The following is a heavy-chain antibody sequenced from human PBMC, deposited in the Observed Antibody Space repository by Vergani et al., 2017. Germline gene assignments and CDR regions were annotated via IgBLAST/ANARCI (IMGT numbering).Heavy chain of an antibody. CDR1: GGSISSYY. CDR3: DRNPYCGGDCYSDAFDI. V-gene: IGHV4-59*01. J-gene: IGHJ3*02. CDR2: IYYSGST. Sequence: QVQLQESGPGLVKPSETLSLTCTVSGGSISSYYWSWIRQPPGKGLEWIGYIYYSGSTNYNPSLKSRVTISVDTSKNQFSLKLSSVTAADTAVYYCDRNPYCGGDCYSDAFDIWGQGTMVTVSS. D-gene: IGHD2-21*02.